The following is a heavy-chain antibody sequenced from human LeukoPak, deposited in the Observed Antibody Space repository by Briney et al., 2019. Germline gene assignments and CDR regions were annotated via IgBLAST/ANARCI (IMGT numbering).Heavy chain of an antibody. Sequence: GGSLRLSCAASGFTFNNYAMSWVRQAPGKGLEWVSYVSASGSATYYGDSVKGRFTISRDNAKNSVYMQMNSLRDEDTAVYYCARISGLGAREYLDHWGQGTLVTVSS. V-gene: IGHV3-48*02. D-gene: IGHD2/OR15-2a*01. CDR2: VSASGSAT. CDR1: GFTFNNYA. CDR3: ARISGLGAREYLDH. J-gene: IGHJ4*02.